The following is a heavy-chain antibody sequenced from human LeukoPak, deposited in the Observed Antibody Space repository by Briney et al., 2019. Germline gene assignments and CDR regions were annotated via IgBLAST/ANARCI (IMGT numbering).Heavy chain of an antibody. CDR2: IYTSGST. J-gene: IGHJ4*02. V-gene: IGHV4-61*02. Sequence: SETLSLTCTVSGGSISSSSYYWGWIRQPAGKGLEWIGRIYTSGSTNYNPSLKSRVTISVDTSKNQFSLKLTSVTAADTAVYYCARVTYSIFDYWGQGTLVTVSS. D-gene: IGHD2-21*01. CDR1: GGSISSSSYY. CDR3: ARVTYSIFDY.